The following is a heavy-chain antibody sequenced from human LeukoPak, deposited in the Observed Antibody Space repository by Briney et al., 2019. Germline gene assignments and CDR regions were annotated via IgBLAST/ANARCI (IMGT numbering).Heavy chain of an antibody. D-gene: IGHD3-22*01. CDR3: ARGYYYDSSGYPDY. V-gene: IGHV5-51*01. Sequence: GESLKISCKGSGYTFTSYWIGWVRQMPGKGLEWMGIIYPGGSDTRYSPSFQGQVTISADKSINTAYLQWGTLKASDTAMYYCARGYYYDSSGYPDYWGQGTLVTVSS. CDR1: GYTFTSYW. CDR2: IYPGGSDT. J-gene: IGHJ4*02.